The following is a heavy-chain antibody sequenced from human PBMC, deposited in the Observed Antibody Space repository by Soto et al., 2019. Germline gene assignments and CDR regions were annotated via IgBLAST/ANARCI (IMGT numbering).Heavy chain of an antibody. CDR2: IYPGDFDT. D-gene: IGHD5-18*01. Sequence: PGESLKISCTGSGYNFNTYWIAWVRQMPGKGLEWMGIIYPGDFDTRYSQSFQGHLTMSVDKSINTAYLQWSNLETSDTAMYDCPRLLGDSYGYQEFFDYWGQGTPVTVSS. V-gene: IGHV5-51*01. CDR3: PRLLGDSYGYQEFFDY. CDR1: GYNFNTYW. J-gene: IGHJ4*02.